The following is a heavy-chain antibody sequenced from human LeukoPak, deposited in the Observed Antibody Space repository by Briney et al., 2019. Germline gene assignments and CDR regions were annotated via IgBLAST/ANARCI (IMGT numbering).Heavy chain of an antibody. CDR1: GGTFSSYA. CDR2: IIPIFGTA. Sequence: SVKVSCKASGGTFSSYAISWVRQAPGQGLEWMGGIIPIFGTANYAQKFQGRVTITTDESTSTAYMELSSLRSEDTAVYYCARGQLETDYYYYYMDVWGKGTTVTVSS. V-gene: IGHV1-69*05. J-gene: IGHJ6*03. D-gene: IGHD2-2*01. CDR3: ARGQLETDYYYYYMDV.